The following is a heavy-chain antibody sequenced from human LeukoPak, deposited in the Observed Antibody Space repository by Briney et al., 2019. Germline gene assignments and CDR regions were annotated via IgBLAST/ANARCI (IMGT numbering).Heavy chain of an antibody. V-gene: IGHV3-30*02. D-gene: IGHD3-22*01. CDR1: GFIFSTYG. CDR3: AKDRTGDYDTSGYYFDY. CDR2: IRYDGINK. J-gene: IGHJ4*02. Sequence: PGGSLRLSCAASGFIFSTYGIHWVRQAPGKGLEWVAFIRYDGINKYYADSLKGRFTISRDNSKDTLYLQMNSLRAEDTAVYYCAKDRTGDYDTSGYYFDYWGQGTLVTVSS.